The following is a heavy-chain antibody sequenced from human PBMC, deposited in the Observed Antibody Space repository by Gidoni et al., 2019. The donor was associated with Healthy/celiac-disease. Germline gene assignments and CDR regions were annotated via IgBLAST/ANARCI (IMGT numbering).Heavy chain of an antibody. Sequence: QVQLQESGPGLVKPSETLSLTCTVSGGPISSYYWSWIRQPAGKGLEWIGRIYTSGSTNYNPSLKSRVTMSVDTSKNQFSLKLSSVTAADTAVYYCARCWGYYPGVDYYYYYGMDVWGQGTTVTVSS. V-gene: IGHV4-4*07. CDR2: IYTSGST. J-gene: IGHJ6*02. CDR1: GGPISSYY. CDR3: ARCWGYYPGVDYYYYYGMDV. D-gene: IGHD3-3*01.